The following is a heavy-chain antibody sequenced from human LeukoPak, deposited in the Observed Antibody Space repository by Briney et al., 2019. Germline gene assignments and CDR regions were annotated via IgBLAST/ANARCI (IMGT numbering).Heavy chain of an antibody. CDR1: GGSISSGSYY. D-gene: IGHD3-22*01. CDR2: IYTSGST. CDR3: ARSSGSGYYYDSSGYSDYYYYYMDV. J-gene: IGHJ6*03. V-gene: IGHV4-61*02. Sequence: PSETLSLTCTVSGGSISSGSYYWSWIRQPAEKGLEWTGRIYTSGSTNCNPSLKSRVTISVDTSKSQFSLKLSSVTAADTAVYYCARSSGSGYYYDSSGYSDYYYYYMDVWGKGTTVTIFS.